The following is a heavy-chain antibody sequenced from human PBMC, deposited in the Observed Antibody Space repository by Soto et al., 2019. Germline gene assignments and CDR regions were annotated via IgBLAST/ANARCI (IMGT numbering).Heavy chain of an antibody. CDR3: AKEVLWFGEESPLDV. CDR1: GFNFSSYG. Sequence: PGGSLRLSCAASGFNFSSYGMRWVRQAPGKGLEWVAVISYDGSNKYYADSVKGRFTISRDNSKNTLYLQMNSLRAEDTAVYYCAKEVLWFGEESPLDVWGQGTTVTVSS. J-gene: IGHJ6*02. CDR2: ISYDGSNK. V-gene: IGHV3-30*18. D-gene: IGHD3-10*01.